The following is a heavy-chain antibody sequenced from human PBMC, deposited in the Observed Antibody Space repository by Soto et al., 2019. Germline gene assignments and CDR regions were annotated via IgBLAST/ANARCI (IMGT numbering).Heavy chain of an antibody. CDR1: GFSLSSTRMA. Sequence: QITLKESGPTLVKPTQTLTLTCTFSGFSLSSTRMAVGWIRQPPGKALEWLALIYWDDDKRYSPFLKSRLTIPKDTSKHHVVLTMSNMDPVVTARYYCAHIVVAGLGYYFDYWGQGTLVTVSS. J-gene: IGHJ4*02. CDR3: AHIVVAGLGYYFDY. V-gene: IGHV2-5*02. D-gene: IGHD6-19*01. CDR2: IYWDDDK.